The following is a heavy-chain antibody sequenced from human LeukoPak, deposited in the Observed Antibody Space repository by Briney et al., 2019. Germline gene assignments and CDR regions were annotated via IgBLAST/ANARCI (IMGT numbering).Heavy chain of an antibody. CDR2: INSDSNYI. V-gene: IGHV3-21*01. D-gene: IGHD3-10*01. CDR3: AVAYYYGSGDAFDI. Sequence: GGSLRLSCAASGFTFRSYSMNWVRKAPGKGLEGVSSINSDSNYIYYADSVQGRFTISRDNAKNSLYLQMNSLRAEDTAVYYCAVAYYYGSGDAFDIWGQGTKVTVSS. J-gene: IGHJ3*02. CDR1: GFTFRSYS.